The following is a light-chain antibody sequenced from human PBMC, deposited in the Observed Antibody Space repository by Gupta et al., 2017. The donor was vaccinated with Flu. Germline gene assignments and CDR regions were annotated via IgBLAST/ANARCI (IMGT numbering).Light chain of an antibody. V-gene: IGLV2-14*04. Sequence: ITISCTGTSSDVGGYNYVSWYQQHPGKAPKLMIYDVSNRPSGVSNRFSGSKSGNTASLTISGLQAEDEADYYCSSYTSSSTLVVFGGGTKMTVL. J-gene: IGLJ3*02. CDR1: SSDVGGYNY. CDR2: DVS. CDR3: SSYTSSSTLVV.